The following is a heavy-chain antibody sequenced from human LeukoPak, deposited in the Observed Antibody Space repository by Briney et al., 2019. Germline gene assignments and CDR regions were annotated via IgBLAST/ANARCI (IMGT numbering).Heavy chain of an antibody. D-gene: IGHD2-15*01. Sequence: GGSLRLSCAASGFTFRSYWMHWVRQAPGKGLVWVSRINSDGSSTSYADSVKGRFTISRDNAKNTLYLQMNSLRVEDSAVYYCARDQIYCSGGYCYFDYWGQGTLVTVAS. CDR1: GFTFRSYW. J-gene: IGHJ4*02. CDR3: ARDQIYCSGGYCYFDY. V-gene: IGHV3-74*01. CDR2: INSDGSST.